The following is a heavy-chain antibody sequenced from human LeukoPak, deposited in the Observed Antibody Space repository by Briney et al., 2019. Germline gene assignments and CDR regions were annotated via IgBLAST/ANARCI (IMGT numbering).Heavy chain of an antibody. J-gene: IGHJ4*02. CDR2: INPDGSTT. V-gene: IGHV3-74*01. Sequence: GGSLRLSCAASKFTFSSYWMHWVRQAPGKGLAWVSRINPDGSTTNYADSVKGRFTISRDNAKNTLYLQMNSLRAEDTAVYYCARAGRIAAAPGYFDYWGQGTLVTVSS. CDR3: ARAGRIAAAPGYFDY. D-gene: IGHD6-13*01. CDR1: KFTFSSYW.